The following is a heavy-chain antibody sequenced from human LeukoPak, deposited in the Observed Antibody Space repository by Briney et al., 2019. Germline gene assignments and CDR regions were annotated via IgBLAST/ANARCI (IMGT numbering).Heavy chain of an antibody. J-gene: IGHJ4*02. V-gene: IGHV4-39*01. CDR2: IYYSGST. CDR1: GGSISSSSYY. Sequence: SETLSLTCTVSGGSISSSSYYWGWIRRPPGKGLEWIGSIYYSGSTYYNPSLKSRVTISVDTSKNQFSLKLSSVTAADTAVYYCARQGDGYNYCYWGQGTLVTVSS. D-gene: IGHD5-24*01. CDR3: ARQGDGYNYCY.